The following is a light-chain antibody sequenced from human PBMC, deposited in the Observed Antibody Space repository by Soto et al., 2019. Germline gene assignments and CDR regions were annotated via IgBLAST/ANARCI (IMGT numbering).Light chain of an antibody. Sequence: FTQSPGALSLSPGERATLSCRASQSVSSSYLAWYQQKPGQAPRLLIYGASSRATGIPDRFSGSESGTDFTLTISRLEPEDVAVYYCQQYDNWPWTFGQGTKVDIK. V-gene: IGKV3-20*01. CDR1: QSVSSSY. CDR2: GAS. CDR3: QQYDNWPWT. J-gene: IGKJ1*01.